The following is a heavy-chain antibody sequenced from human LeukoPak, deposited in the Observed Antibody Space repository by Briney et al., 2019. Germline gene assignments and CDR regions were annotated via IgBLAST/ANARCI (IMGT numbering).Heavy chain of an antibody. D-gene: IGHD3-10*01. CDR2: ISSSGSTT. J-gene: IGHJ4*02. V-gene: IGHV3-11*01. Sequence: GGSLRLSCAASGFTFSDYYMSWIRQAPGKGLEWVSYISSSGSTTYYADSVKGRFTISRDNAKNSLYLQMNSLRAEDTAVYYCARDGLWFGELLGAFDYWGQGTLVTVSS. CDR1: GFTFSDYY. CDR3: ARDGLWFGELLGAFDY.